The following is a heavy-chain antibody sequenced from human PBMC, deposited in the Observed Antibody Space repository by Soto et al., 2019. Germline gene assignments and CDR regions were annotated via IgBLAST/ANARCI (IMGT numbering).Heavy chain of an antibody. D-gene: IGHD1-26*01. V-gene: IGHV3-21*01. Sequence: EVQLVESGGGMVKPGGSLRLSCAASGFTCSSYNMNWVRQAPGKGLDWVSSISTSGTYISYADSLKGRFTISGDNAKNSLYLQMNSLRAEDTAVYYCARAPVGVGATDYFDYWGQGTLVTVSS. J-gene: IGHJ4*02. CDR3: ARAPVGVGATDYFDY. CDR2: ISTSGTYI. CDR1: GFTCSSYN.